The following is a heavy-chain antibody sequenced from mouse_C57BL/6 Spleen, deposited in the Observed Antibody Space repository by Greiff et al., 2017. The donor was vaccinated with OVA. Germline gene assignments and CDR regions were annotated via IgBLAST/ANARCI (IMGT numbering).Heavy chain of an antibody. CDR3: AVPDFAY. Sequence: VKLMESGPELVKPGASVKISCKASGYAFSSSWMNWVKQRPGKGLEWIGRIYPGDGDTNYNGKFKGKATLTADKSSSTAYMQLSSLTSEDSAVYFCAVPDFAYWGQGTLVTVSA. CDR2: IYPGDGDT. J-gene: IGHJ3*01. CDR1: GYAFSSSW. V-gene: IGHV1-82*01.